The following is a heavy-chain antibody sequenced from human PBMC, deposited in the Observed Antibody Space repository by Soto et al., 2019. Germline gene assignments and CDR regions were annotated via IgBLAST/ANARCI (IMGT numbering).Heavy chain of an antibody. J-gene: IGHJ3*02. CDR3: AKDRVGGVPDAFDI. CDR2: ISGSGTTT. V-gene: IGHV3-23*01. Sequence: GGSLRLSCAASGFTFTNYVMNWVRQAPGKGLEWVSSISGSGTTTFYADSVKGRFIISRDNSKNTLYLQMNSLRAEDTALYYCAKDRVGGVPDAFDIWGQGTMVTVSS. CDR1: GFTFTNYV. D-gene: IGHD2-8*01.